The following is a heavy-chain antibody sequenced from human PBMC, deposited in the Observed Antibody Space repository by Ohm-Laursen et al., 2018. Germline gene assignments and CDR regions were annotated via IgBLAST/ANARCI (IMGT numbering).Heavy chain of an antibody. D-gene: IGHD3-10*01. Sequence: QTLSLTCATSGDTVSSNSAAWSWIRQSPSRGLEWLGRTYYRSKWYKDYEVSVKSRITINPDTSKNEFSLQLNSVTPEDTAVYYCARDLYNIDAFDIWGQGTMVTVSS. CDR2: TYYRSKWYK. J-gene: IGHJ3*02. V-gene: IGHV6-1*01. CDR3: ARDLYNIDAFDI. CDR1: GDTVSSNSAA.